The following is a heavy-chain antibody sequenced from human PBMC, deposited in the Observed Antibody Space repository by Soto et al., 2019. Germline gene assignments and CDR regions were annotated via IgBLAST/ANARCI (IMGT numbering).Heavy chain of an antibody. CDR2: ISYDGSNK. J-gene: IGHJ6*02. Sequence: ESGGGVVQPGRSLRLSCAASGFTFSSYGMHWVRQAPGKGLEWVAVISYDGSNKYYADSVKGRFTISRDNSKNTLYLQMNSLRAEDTAVYYCAKDTYGDYEYYYGMDVWGQGTTVTVSS. D-gene: IGHD4-17*01. CDR3: AKDTYGDYEYYYGMDV. V-gene: IGHV3-30*18. CDR1: GFTFSSYG.